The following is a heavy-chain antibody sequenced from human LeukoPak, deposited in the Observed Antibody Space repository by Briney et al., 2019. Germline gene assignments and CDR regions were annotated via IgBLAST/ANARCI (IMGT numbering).Heavy chain of an antibody. V-gene: IGHV4-59*01. Sequence: PSETLSLTCTVSGGSISSYYWSWIRQSPGKGLEWIGYIYYSGSTNHNPSLKSRVTISLDTSRKQFSLKLSSVTAADTAVYYCARGYSGSYGRFDYWGQGTLVTVSS. CDR3: ARGYSGSYGRFDY. D-gene: IGHD1-26*01. CDR2: IYYSGST. J-gene: IGHJ4*02. CDR1: GGSISSYY.